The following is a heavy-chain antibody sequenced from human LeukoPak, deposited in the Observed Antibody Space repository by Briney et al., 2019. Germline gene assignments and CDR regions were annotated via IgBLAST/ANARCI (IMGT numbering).Heavy chain of an antibody. CDR3: AKQYNWNYAGDWFDP. CDR2: ISGSGGST. D-gene: IGHD1-7*01. CDR1: GFTFSSYA. Sequence: GGSLRLSCAASGFTFSSYAMSWVRQAPGKGLEWVSAISGSGGSTYYADSAKGRFTISRDNSKNTLYLQMNSLRAEDTAVYYCAKQYNWNYAGDWFDPWGQGTLVTVSS. V-gene: IGHV3-23*01. J-gene: IGHJ5*02.